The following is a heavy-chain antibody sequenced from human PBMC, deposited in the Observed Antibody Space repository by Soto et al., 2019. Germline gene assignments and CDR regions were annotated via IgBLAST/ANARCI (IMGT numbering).Heavy chain of an antibody. J-gene: IGHJ4*02. Sequence: SETLSLTCTGSGGSISSYYWGWIRQPPGKGLEWIGYIYYSGSTNYNPSPKSRVTISVDTSKNQFSLKLSSVTAADTALYYCARRYGGSIDYWGQGTLVTV. CDR1: GGSISSYY. D-gene: IGHD2-15*01. CDR2: IYYSGST. V-gene: IGHV4-59*08. CDR3: ARRYGGSIDY.